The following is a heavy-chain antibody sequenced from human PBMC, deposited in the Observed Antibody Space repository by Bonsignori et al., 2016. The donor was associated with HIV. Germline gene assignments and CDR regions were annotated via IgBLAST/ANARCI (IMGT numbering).Heavy chain of an antibody. V-gene: IGHV3-48*02. Sequence: WIRQPPGKGLEWVSYISSSSSTIYYADSVKGRFTISRDNAKNSLYLQMNSLRDEDTAVYYCARPRSYYYDSIGIFDIWGQGTMVTVSS. J-gene: IGHJ3*02. D-gene: IGHD3-22*01. CDR2: ISSSSSTI. CDR3: ARPRSYYYDSIGIFDI.